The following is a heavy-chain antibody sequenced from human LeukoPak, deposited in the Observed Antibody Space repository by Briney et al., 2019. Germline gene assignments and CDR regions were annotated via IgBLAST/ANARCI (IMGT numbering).Heavy chain of an antibody. J-gene: IGHJ4*01. Sequence: GASVKVSCKASGYTFTSYDINWVRQAPGQGLEGMGWINPNSGGTNYAQKFQGRVTMTRDTSITTAYIELSRLRSDDTAVYFCARPFGSGYYGYDYWGQGTLLTVSS. V-gene: IGHV1-2*02. CDR2: INPNSGGT. CDR1: GYTFTSYD. D-gene: IGHD5-12*01. CDR3: ARPFGSGYYGYDY.